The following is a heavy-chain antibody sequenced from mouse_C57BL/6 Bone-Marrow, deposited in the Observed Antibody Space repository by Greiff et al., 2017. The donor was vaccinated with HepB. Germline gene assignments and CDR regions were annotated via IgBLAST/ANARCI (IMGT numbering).Heavy chain of an antibody. D-gene: IGHD2-3*01. CDR1: GYSITSGYY. CDR3: AMGNSAMDY. V-gene: IGHV3-6*01. J-gene: IGHJ4*01. CDR2: ISYDGSN. Sequence: EVQVVESGPGLVKPSQSLSLTCSVTGYSITSGYYWNWIRQFPGNKLEWMGYISYDGSNNYNPSLKNRISITRDTSKNQFFLKLNSVTTEDTATYYCAMGNSAMDYWGQGTSVTVSS.